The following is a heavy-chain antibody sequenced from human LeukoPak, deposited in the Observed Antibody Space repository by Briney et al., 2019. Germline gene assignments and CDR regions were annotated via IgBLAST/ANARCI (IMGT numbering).Heavy chain of an antibody. CDR2: IYTSGST. V-gene: IGHV4-61*05. J-gene: IGHJ4*02. D-gene: IGHD2-2*01. Sequence: SETLSLTCNVSGDSISSSYHFWGWIRQPPGKGLEWIGRIYTSGSTNYNPSLKSRVTISVDTSKNQFSLKLSSVTAADTAVYYCASTYCSSTSCYPRTRRYFDYWGQGTLVTVSS. CDR1: GDSISSSYHF. CDR3: ASTYCSSTSCYPRTRRYFDY.